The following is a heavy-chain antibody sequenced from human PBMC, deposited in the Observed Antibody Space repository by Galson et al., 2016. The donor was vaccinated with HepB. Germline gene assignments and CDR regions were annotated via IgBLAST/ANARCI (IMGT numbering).Heavy chain of an antibody. J-gene: IGHJ6*03. CDR1: GFTFSDWA. Sequence: SLRLSCAASGFTFSDWAFHWVRQAPGKGLDWVAVITMTGDTTFYGDSVKGRFTISRDNSKNTVDLQIHSLRSEDAAVYFCARDFKLGAPDYMDVWGKGTTGTVS. V-gene: IGHV3-30-3*01. D-gene: IGHD1-26*01. CDR2: ITMTGDTT. CDR3: ARDFKLGAPDYMDV.